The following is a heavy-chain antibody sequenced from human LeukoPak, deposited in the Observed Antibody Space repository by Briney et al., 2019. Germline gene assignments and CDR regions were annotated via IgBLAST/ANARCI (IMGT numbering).Heavy chain of an antibody. CDR3: ARDQPGIVVVPAAMFSDY. J-gene: IGHJ4*02. D-gene: IGHD2-2*01. Sequence: ASVKVSCKASGYTFTSYGISWVRQAPGQGLEWMGWISAYSGNTNYAQKLQGRVTMTTDTSTSTAYMELRSLRSDDTAVHYCARDQPGIVVVPAAMFSDYWGQGTLVTVSS. CDR1: GYTFTSYG. CDR2: ISAYSGNT. V-gene: IGHV1-18*04.